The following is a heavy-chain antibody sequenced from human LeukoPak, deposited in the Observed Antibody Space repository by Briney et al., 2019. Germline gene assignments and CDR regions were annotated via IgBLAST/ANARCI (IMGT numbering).Heavy chain of an antibody. CDR1: GYTFTSYD. J-gene: IGHJ4*02. CDR3: AREWELEVVFFDY. D-gene: IGHD1-26*01. Sequence: GASVKVSCKASGYTFTSYDINWVRQATGQGLEWMGWMNPNSGNTGYAQKFQGRVTMTRNTSISTAYMELSSLRSEDTAVYYCAREWELEVVFFDYWGQETLVTVSS. V-gene: IGHV1-8*01. CDR2: MNPNSGNT.